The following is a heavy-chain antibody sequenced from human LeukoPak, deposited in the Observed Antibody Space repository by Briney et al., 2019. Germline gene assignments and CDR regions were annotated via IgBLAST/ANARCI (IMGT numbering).Heavy chain of an antibody. CDR2: ISSSSSYI. D-gene: IGHD4-17*01. CDR1: GFTFSSYS. V-gene: IGHV3-21*01. Sequence: GGSLRLSCAASGFTFSSYSMNWVRQAPGKGLEWVSSISSSSSYIYYADSVKGRFTISRDNAKNSLYLQMNSLRAEDTAVYYCARDRAPGDYDFDYWGQGTLVTVSS. J-gene: IGHJ4*02. CDR3: ARDRAPGDYDFDY.